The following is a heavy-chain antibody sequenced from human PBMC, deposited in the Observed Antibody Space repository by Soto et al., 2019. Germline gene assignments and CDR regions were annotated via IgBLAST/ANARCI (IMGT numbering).Heavy chain of an antibody. Sequence: GESLKISCAASGFTFSSYSMNWVRQAPGKGLEWVSSISSSSSYIYYADSVKGRFTISRDNAKNSLYLQMNSLRAEDTAVYYCARDRWEPDAFDIWGQGTMVTV. CDR3: ARDRWEPDAFDI. CDR2: ISSSSSYI. CDR1: GFTFSSYS. D-gene: IGHD1-26*01. V-gene: IGHV3-21*01. J-gene: IGHJ3*02.